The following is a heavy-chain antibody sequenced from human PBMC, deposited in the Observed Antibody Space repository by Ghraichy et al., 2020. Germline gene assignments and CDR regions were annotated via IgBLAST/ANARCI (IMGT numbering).Heavy chain of an antibody. J-gene: IGHJ4*02. CDR1: GFTFSSYR. Sequence: GESLNISCAASGFTFSSYRMNWVRQAPGKGLEWVSSISSSSSYIYYADSVKGRFTISRDNAKNSLYLQMNSLRAEDTAVYYCVRGAYFDYWGQGTLVTASS. CDR3: VRGAYFDY. CDR2: ISSSSSYI. V-gene: IGHV3-21*01. D-gene: IGHD5-12*01.